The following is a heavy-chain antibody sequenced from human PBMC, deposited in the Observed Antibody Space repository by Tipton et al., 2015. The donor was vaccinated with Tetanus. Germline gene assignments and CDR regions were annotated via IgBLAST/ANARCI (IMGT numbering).Heavy chain of an antibody. D-gene: IGHD3-16*01. CDR2: IHHSGST. Sequence: TLSLTCAVSGGSISGSNWWSWVRQPPGKGLEWIGEIHHSGSTNYNPSLKCRVTISVGKSKTQFSLKLTSVAAADTAVYFGANWGSACAFWGQGTLVTVSS. CDR1: GGSISGSNW. J-gene: IGHJ4*02. V-gene: IGHV4-4*01. CDR3: ANWGSACAF.